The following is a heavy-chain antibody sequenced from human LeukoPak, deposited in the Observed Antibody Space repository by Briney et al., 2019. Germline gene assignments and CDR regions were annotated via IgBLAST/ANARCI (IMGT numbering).Heavy chain of an antibody. CDR3: ARDFRDIVVVVAATPLGAFDI. CDR2: INHSGST. Sequence: SETLSLTCAVYGGSFSGYYWSWIRQPPGKGLEWIGEINHSGSTNYNPSLKSRVTISVDTSKNQFSLKLSSVTAADTAVYYCARDFRDIVVVVAATPLGAFDIWGQGTMVTVSS. J-gene: IGHJ3*02. D-gene: IGHD2-15*01. CDR1: GGSFSGYY. V-gene: IGHV4-34*01.